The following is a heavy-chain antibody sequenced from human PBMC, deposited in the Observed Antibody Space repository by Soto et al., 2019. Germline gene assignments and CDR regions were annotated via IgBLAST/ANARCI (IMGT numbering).Heavy chain of an antibody. V-gene: IGHV4-39*07. CDR2: IYHTGST. CDR1: GGSINDGLYY. Sequence: SETLSLTCTVSGGSINDGLYYWGWIRQPPGKELEWIGDIYHTGSTNYNPSLKSRVTISVDTSKNQFSLKLSSVTAADTAVYYCARDSSGWSNDAFDIWGQGTMVTVSS. D-gene: IGHD6-19*01. CDR3: ARDSSGWSNDAFDI. J-gene: IGHJ3*02.